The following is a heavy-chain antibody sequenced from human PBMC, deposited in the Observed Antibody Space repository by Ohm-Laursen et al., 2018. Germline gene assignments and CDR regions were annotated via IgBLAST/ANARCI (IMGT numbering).Heavy chain of an antibody. V-gene: IGHV3-74*01. J-gene: IGHJ4*02. CDR3: ARLRSNTVTTIGLGY. Sequence: SLRLSCAASGFTFSSYWMHWVRRAPGKGLGWVSRITGDGTGANYADSVKGRFTISRDNAKNMVYLQMNSLRVEDTAVYFCARLRSNTVTTIGLGYWGQGTLVTVSS. CDR2: ITGDGTGA. CDR1: GFTFSSYW. D-gene: IGHD5-18*01.